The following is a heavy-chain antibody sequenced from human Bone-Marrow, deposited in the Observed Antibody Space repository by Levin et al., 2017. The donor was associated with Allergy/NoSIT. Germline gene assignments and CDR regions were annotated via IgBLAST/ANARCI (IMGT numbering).Heavy chain of an antibody. Sequence: SQTLSLTCTVSGGSISSYYWSWIRQPPGKGLEWIGYIYYSGSTNYNPSLKSRVTISVDTSKNQFSLKLSSVTAADTAVYYCARLEMATIEGYYYFDYWGQGTLVTVSS. J-gene: IGHJ4*02. V-gene: IGHV4-59*08. CDR2: IYYSGST. CDR3: ARLEMATIEGYYYFDY. D-gene: IGHD5-24*01. CDR1: GGSISSYY.